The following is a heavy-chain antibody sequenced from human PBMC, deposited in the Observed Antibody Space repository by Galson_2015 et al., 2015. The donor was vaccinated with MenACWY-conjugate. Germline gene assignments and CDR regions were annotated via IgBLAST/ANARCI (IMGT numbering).Heavy chain of an antibody. CDR2: TYYRSQWKN. J-gene: IGHJ5*02. CDR3: ARDLGSGSNNCFDP. D-gene: IGHD5-12*01. Sequence: CAIDGDRVPNNSAAWNWIMQPPSRGLKWRGRTYYRSQWKNDYAVSVKSRITINPDTSQNQLPLQLNSVTSEDTAVYYCARDLGSGSNNCFDPWGQGTLVTVSS. V-gene: IGHV6-1*01. CDR1: GDRVPNNSAA.